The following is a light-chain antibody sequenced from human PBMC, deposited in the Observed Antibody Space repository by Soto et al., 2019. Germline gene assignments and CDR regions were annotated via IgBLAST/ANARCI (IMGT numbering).Light chain of an antibody. J-gene: IGLJ1*01. V-gene: IGLV2-23*01. Sequence: QAVVTQPASVSGSPGQSITISCTGTSSDVGSYNLVSWYQQHPGKAPKLMIYEGSKRPSGVSNRFSGSKSGNTASLTISGLQPEDEADYYCCSYAGSSYVFGTGTKVTVL. CDR2: EGS. CDR1: SSDVGSYNL. CDR3: CSYAGSSYV.